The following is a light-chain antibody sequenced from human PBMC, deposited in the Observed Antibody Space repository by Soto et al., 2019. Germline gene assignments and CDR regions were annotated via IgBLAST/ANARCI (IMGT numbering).Light chain of an antibody. Sequence: LDQPPSASGSPGHSVTISCTGTSSDVGGYNYVSWYQQHPGKAPKLMIYEVSKRPSGVPDRFSGSKSGNTASLTVSGLQPEDEADYYCSSYAGSNKSVFGTGTKVTVL. CDR2: EVS. CDR1: SSDVGGYNY. J-gene: IGLJ1*01. V-gene: IGLV2-8*01. CDR3: SSYAGSNKSV.